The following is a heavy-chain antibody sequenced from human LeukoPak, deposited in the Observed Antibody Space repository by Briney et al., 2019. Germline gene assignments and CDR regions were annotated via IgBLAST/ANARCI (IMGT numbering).Heavy chain of an antibody. J-gene: IGHJ6*02. CDR3: AGASYGWGYHQNGLDV. CDR1: GFTFSSYG. D-gene: IGHD2/OR15-2a*01. Sequence: GGSLRLSCAASGFTFSSYGMHWVRQAPGKGLEWVSAIFTAGDTYYSGSVKGRFTISRENAKNSLYLQMNSLRAGDTAVYYCAGASYGWGYHQNGLDVWGQGTTVTVSS. V-gene: IGHV3-13*01. CDR2: IFTAGDT.